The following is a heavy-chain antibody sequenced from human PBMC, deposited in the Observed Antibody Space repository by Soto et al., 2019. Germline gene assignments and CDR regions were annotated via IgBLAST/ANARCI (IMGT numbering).Heavy chain of an antibody. J-gene: IGHJ4*01. Sequence: QVQLVQSGAEVKKPGASVKVSCKASGYSFTSYDINWVRQASGQGLEWLGWITAISGETGYAQKFQGRVSTTRDTSTSTAYVELSILTYDDSALYFCARNKWYTGDFDSWGHGTLVTVSS. V-gene: IGHV1-8*01. CDR1: GYSFTSYD. CDR2: ITAISGET. D-gene: IGHD1-1*01. CDR3: ARNKWYTGDFDS.